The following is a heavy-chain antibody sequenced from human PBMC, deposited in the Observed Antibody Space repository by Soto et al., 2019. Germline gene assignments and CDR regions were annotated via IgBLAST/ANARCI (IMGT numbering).Heavy chain of an antibody. CDR1: GFTFSSYD. CDR2: ISSSSRTI. J-gene: IGHJ6*02. CDR3: AREYYGMDV. V-gene: IGHV3-48*02. Sequence: PGGSLRLSCAVSGFTFSSYDMNWVRQAPGKGLEWVSYISSSSRTIYYADSVKVRFTISRDNAKNSLYLQMNSLRDEDTAVYYCAREYYGMDVWGQGTTVTVSS.